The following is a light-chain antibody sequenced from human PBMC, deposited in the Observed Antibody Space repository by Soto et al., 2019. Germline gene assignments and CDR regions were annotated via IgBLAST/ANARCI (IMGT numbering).Light chain of an antibody. CDR2: GAS. J-gene: IGKJ4*01. V-gene: IGKV3-15*01. Sequence: EIAMTQSPDTLSVSPGDRATLSCRASQGVRSDLAWYQQKAGQSPRLLIYGASTRAAETPARFSGSGSETEFTLTISSLQSEDFAVYYSQQYSKWPLTFGGGTKVDIK. CDR1: QGVRSD. CDR3: QQYSKWPLT.